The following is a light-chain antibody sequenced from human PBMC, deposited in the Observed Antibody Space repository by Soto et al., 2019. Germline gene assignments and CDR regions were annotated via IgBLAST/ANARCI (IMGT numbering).Light chain of an antibody. V-gene: IGKV3-20*01. J-gene: IGKJ1*01. CDR1: QSVSRSY. CDR3: HHYET. CDR2: GES. Sequence: EIVCTQDPGSLWLFPGDRTTLACRASQSVSRSYLGWSQQKPGQAPRLPMYGESIRAAAVPNRFRGRGSGREFTLTISRLEHEALTVYYCHHYETFGQGTKVDIK.